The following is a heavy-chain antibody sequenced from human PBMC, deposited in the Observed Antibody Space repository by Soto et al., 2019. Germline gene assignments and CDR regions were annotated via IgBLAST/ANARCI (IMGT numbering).Heavy chain of an antibody. CDR1: GDSISSGNKY. CDR2: IFSSGTT. Sequence: SETLSLTCTVSGDSISSGNKYWSWIRQPPGKGLEWLGYIFSSGTTYHNPSLTSRLSMSLDTSQNQFSLKLNSVTDADTAVYFCARVPSPFDYYYAMDVWGQGTTVTVSS. V-gene: IGHV4-30-4*01. J-gene: IGHJ6*02. CDR3: ARVPSPFDYYYAMDV. D-gene: IGHD3-9*01.